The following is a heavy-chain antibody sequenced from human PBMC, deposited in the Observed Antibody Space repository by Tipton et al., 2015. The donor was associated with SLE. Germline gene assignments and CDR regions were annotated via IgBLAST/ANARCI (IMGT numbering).Heavy chain of an antibody. CDR3: ARTNRELTPAYYFFGH. CDR2: ISYDGSRY. J-gene: IGHJ4*02. CDR1: GYFFSDYA. D-gene: IGHD1-26*01. V-gene: IGHV3-30*04. Sequence: SLRLSCAASGYFFSDYAMSWVRQAPGKGLEWVAFISYDGSRYFYSDSVKGRFTISRDNSRSTLYLQMTSLGPDDTAVYYCARTNRELTPAYYFFGHWGQGTQVTVSS.